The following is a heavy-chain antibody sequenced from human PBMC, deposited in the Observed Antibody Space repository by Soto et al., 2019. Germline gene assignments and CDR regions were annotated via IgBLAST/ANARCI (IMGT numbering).Heavy chain of an antibody. J-gene: IGHJ4*02. CDR1: GNTFASHG. V-gene: IGHV1-18*01. D-gene: IGHD3-10*01. Sequence: ASVKVSCKASGNTFASHGFSWVRQAPGQGLEWMGWISGFNGQTNYALKFQGRVTLTTDASTSTAYMELRSLRSDDTAVYFCARVDPRGVAVVRDYWGQGTLVTVS. CDR2: ISGFNGQT. CDR3: ARVDPRGVAVVRDY.